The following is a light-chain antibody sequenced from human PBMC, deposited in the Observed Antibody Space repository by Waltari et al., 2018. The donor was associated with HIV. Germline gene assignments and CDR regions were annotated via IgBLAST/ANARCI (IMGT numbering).Light chain of an antibody. Sequence: QSVLTPPPSASGTPGQRVTISCSGSRPNIGRNTINWYQQLPGTAPKLLIYSNNRRPSGVPDLFSGSKSGTSASLAISGLQSEDEADYYCAAWDDSLNGQVFGGGTKLTVL. V-gene: IGLV1-44*01. CDR3: AAWDDSLNGQV. CDR1: RPNIGRNT. J-gene: IGLJ3*02. CDR2: SNN.